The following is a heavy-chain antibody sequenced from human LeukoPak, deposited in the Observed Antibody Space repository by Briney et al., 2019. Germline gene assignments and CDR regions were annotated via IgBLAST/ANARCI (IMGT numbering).Heavy chain of an antibody. J-gene: IGHJ3*02. CDR3: ARAGREYYYGSGSYYRAFDI. V-gene: IGHV1-2*02. CDR1: GYTFTGYY. D-gene: IGHD3-10*01. CDR2: INPNSGGT. Sequence: VASVKVSCKASGYTFTGYYMHWVRQAPGQGLEWMGWINPNSGGTNYAQKFQGRVTMTRDTSISTAYMELSRLRSDDTAVYYCARAGREYYYGSGSYYRAFDIWGQGTMVTVSS.